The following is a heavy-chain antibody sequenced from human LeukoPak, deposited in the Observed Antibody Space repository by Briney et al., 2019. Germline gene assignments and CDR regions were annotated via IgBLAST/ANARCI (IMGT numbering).Heavy chain of an antibody. D-gene: IGHD5-12*01. CDR1: GFTFSHYW. J-gene: IGHJ4*02. V-gene: IGHV3-7*01. CDR2: IRQDGSER. Sequence: GGSLRLSCAASGFTFSHYWMTWVRQAPGKGLEWVANIRQDGSERHYVDSVKDRFTISRDNAKNSLDLQMDSLRAEDTAVYYCARDWGSTGYDLYDSWGQGTLVTVSS. CDR3: ARDWGSTGYDLYDS.